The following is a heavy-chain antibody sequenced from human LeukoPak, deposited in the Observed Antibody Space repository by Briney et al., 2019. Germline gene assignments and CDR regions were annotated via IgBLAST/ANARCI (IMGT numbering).Heavy chain of an antibody. J-gene: IGHJ4*02. CDR1: GFTFSSYA. CDR3: AKTPGYSYGSTPLDY. D-gene: IGHD5-18*01. V-gene: IGHV3-23*01. Sequence: GGSLRLSCAASGFTFSSYAMSWVRQAPGKGLEWVSAISGSGGSTYYADSVKGRFTISRDNSKNTLYLQMNTLRTEDTAVYYCAKTPGYSYGSTPLDYWGQGTLVTVSS. CDR2: ISGSGGST.